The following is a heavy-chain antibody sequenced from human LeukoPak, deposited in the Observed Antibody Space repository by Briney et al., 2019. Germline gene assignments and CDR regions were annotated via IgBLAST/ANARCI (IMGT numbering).Heavy chain of an antibody. D-gene: IGHD1-14*01. CDR2: ISGSGGST. V-gene: IGHV3-23*01. CDR3: AKIENQRGFDY. J-gene: IGHJ4*02. Sequence: GGSLRLSCAASGLTFSSHWMHWVRQAPGKGLEWVSAISGSGGSTYYADSVKGRFTISRDNSKNTLYLQMNSLRAEDTAVYYCAKIENQRGFDYWGQGTLVTVSS. CDR1: GLTFSSHW.